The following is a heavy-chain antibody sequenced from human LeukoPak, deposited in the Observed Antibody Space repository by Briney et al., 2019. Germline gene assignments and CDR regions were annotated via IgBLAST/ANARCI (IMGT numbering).Heavy chain of an antibody. CDR1: GFTFSSYG. J-gene: IGHJ4*02. V-gene: IGHV3-21*01. CDR3: ARDRGSRRRDGYNYGYFDY. Sequence: GGSLRLSCAASGFTFSSYGMHWVRQAPGKGLEWDSSISSSSSYIYYADSVKGRFTISRDNAKNSLYLQMNSLRAEDTAVYYCARDRGSRRRDGYNYGYFDYWGQGTLVTVSS. D-gene: IGHD5-24*01. CDR2: ISSSSSYI.